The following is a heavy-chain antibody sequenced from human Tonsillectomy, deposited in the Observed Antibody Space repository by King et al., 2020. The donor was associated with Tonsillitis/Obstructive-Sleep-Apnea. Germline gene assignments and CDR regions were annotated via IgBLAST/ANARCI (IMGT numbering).Heavy chain of an antibody. D-gene: IGHD4-11*01. CDR1: GFSLSTSGVG. CDR3: APSITSMTTPSFDY. Sequence: ITLKESGPTLVKPTQTLTLTCTFSGFSLSTSGVGVGWIRQPPGKALEWLALIYWDDDKRYSPSLKSRLTITKDTSKNQVVLTMTNMDPVDTATYYCAPSITSMTTPSFDYWGQGTLVTVSS. V-gene: IGHV2-5*02. J-gene: IGHJ4*02. CDR2: IYWDDDK.